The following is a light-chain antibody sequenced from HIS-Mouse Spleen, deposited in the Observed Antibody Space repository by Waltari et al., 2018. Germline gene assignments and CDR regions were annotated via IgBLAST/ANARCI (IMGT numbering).Light chain of an antibody. CDR3: QSADSSGTYWV. V-gene: IGLV3-25*03. J-gene: IGLJ3*02. CDR2: KDS. Sequence: SYELTQPPSVSVSPGQTAGITCPGDALPKQYAYWYQQKPGQAPVLVIYKDSERPSGIPERFSGSSSGTTVTLTISGVQAEDEADYYCQSADSSGTYWVFGGGTKLTVL. CDR1: ALPKQY.